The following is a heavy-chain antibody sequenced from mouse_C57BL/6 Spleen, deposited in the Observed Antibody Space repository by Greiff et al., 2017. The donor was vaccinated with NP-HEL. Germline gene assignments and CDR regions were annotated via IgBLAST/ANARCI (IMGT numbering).Heavy chain of an antibody. D-gene: IGHD1-1*01. CDR3: ARGEDYYGSEYFDV. CDR2: ISYDGSN. CDR1: GYSITSGYY. Sequence: VQLKESGPGLVKPSQSLSLTCSVTGYSITSGYYWNWIRQFPGNKLEWMGYISYDGSNNYNPSLKNRISITRDTSKNQFFLKLNSVTTEDTATYYCARGEDYYGSEYFDVWGTGTTVTVSS. J-gene: IGHJ1*03. V-gene: IGHV3-6*01.